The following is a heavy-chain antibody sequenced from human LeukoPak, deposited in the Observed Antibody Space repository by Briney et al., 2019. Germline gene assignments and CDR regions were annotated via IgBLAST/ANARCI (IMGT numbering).Heavy chain of an antibody. CDR1: GYTFTSYA. Sequence: GASVKVSCKASGYTFTSYAMNWVRQAPGQGLEWMGWINTNTGNPTYAQGFTGRFVFSLDTSVSTAYLQISGLKAEDTAVYYCARPRGGSRHDAFDIWGQGTMVTDSS. CDR3: ARPRGGSRHDAFDI. V-gene: IGHV7-4-1*02. D-gene: IGHD1-26*01. CDR2: INTNTGNP. J-gene: IGHJ3*02.